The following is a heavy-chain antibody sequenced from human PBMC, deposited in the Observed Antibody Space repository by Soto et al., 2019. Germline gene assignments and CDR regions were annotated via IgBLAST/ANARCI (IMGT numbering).Heavy chain of an antibody. CDR3: ARIDIVVVVAAAYDY. D-gene: IGHD2-15*01. CDR2: ISYDGSNQ. Sequence: GGSLRLSCAASGFTFSSYAMHWVRQAPGKGLEWVAFISYDGSNQYYADSVKGRFTISRDNSKNTLYLQMNSLRAEDTAVYYCARIDIVVVVAAAYDYWGQGTLVTVSS. CDR1: GFTFSSYA. V-gene: IGHV3-30-3*01. J-gene: IGHJ4*02.